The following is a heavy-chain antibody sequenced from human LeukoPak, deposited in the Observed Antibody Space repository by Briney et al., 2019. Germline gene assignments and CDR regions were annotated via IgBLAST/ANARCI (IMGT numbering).Heavy chain of an antibody. Sequence: SETLSLTCAVYGGSFSDYYWSWIRQPPGKGLEWIGEINHSGSTNYNPSLKSRVTISVDTSRNQFSLRLSSVTAADTAVYCCARVRVAVGVDYWGQGTLVTVSS. CDR3: ARVRVAVGVDY. CDR2: INHSGST. V-gene: IGHV4-34*01. J-gene: IGHJ4*02. CDR1: GGSFSDYY. D-gene: IGHD2-15*01.